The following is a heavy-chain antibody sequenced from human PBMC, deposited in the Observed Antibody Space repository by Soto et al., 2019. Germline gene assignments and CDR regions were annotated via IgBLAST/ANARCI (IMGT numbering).Heavy chain of an antibody. CDR3: ARDFCGGDCSDDYYYYAMDV. J-gene: IGHJ6*02. CDR2: IYYSGST. D-gene: IGHD2-21*02. CDR1: GGSVSSGSHY. V-gene: IGHV4-61*01. Sequence: SETLSLTCTVSGGSVSSGSHYWSWIRQPPGKGLEWIGQIYYSGSTLYNPSLKSRVTISVDTSKNQFSLELSSVTAADTAVYYCARDFCGGDCSDDYYYYAMDVWGQGTTVTVSS.